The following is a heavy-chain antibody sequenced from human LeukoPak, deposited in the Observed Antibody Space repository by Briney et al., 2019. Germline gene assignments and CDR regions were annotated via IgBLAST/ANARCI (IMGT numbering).Heavy chain of an antibody. Sequence: GGSLRLSCAASGFTFSSYAMSWVRQAPGKGLEWVSGISGSGDNTYYADSVKGRFTISRDNSKNTLYVQVNSLGTEDTAAYYCAKGSYYDSSGSIYFDYWGQGTLVTVSP. V-gene: IGHV3-23*01. CDR3: AKGSYYDSSGSIYFDY. CDR1: GFTFSSYA. CDR2: ISGSGDNT. J-gene: IGHJ4*02. D-gene: IGHD3-22*01.